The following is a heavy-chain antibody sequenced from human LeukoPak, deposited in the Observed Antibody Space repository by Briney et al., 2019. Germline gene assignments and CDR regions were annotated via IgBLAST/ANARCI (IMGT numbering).Heavy chain of an antibody. CDR2: ISTSVTYT. J-gene: IGHJ4*02. V-gene: IGHV3-21*01. CDR1: GFTFSSYT. Sequence: KPGGSLRLSCAVSGFTFSSYTMHWVRQAPMKGLEWVSSISTSVTYTYYADSVKGRFSVSRDNAKNSLYLQMNSLRAEDTAVYFCARDLEDYNNYGEMAIWGQGTLVTVSS. D-gene: IGHD4-11*01. CDR3: ARDLEDYNNYGEMAI.